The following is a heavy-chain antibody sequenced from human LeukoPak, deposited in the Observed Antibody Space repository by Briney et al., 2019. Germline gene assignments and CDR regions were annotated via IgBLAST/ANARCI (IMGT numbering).Heavy chain of an antibody. J-gene: IGHJ4*02. D-gene: IGHD2-21*01. V-gene: IGHV4-39*01. CDR1: GGSITRSNYY. CDR3: GIAPDY. Sequence: SETLSLTCTFSGGSITRSNYYWGWIRQPPGKALESIGSMYNTGGSYYDPSLKSRVTISVDTSKNQFSLKVNSVTAADTAVYYCGIAPDYWGQGTLVTVSS. CDR2: MYNTGGS.